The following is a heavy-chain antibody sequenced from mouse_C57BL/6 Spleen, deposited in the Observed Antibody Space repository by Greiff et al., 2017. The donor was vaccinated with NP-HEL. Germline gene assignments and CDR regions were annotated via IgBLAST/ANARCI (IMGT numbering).Heavy chain of an antibody. J-gene: IGHJ2*01. Sequence: VQLKESGGGLVQPGGSLSLSCAASGFTFTDYYMSWVRQPPGKALEWLGFIRNKANGYTTEYSASVKGRFTISRDNSQSILYLQMNALRAEDSATYYGARYTTGTIFDYWGQCTTLTVSS. D-gene: IGHD4-1*01. CDR3: ARYTTGTIFDY. CDR1: GFTFTDYY. CDR2: IRNKANGYTT. V-gene: IGHV7-3*01.